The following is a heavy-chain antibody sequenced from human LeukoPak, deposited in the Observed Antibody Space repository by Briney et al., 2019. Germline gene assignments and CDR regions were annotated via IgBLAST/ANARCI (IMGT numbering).Heavy chain of an antibody. CDR2: ISADNGNA. CDR1: GYTLSNHA. V-gene: IGHV1-18*04. CDR3: ARLDYSNYANWFDP. J-gene: IGHJ5*02. D-gene: IGHD4-11*01. Sequence: ASVKVSCKGSGYTLSNHAFSWVRQAPGQGLEWMGWISADNGNANHAQKFQGRVSLTTDTSTSTAYMELRSLRSDDTAVYYCARLDYSNYANWFDPWGQGTLVTVSS.